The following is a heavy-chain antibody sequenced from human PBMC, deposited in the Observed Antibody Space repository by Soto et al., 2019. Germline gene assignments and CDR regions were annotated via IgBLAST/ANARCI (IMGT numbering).Heavy chain of an antibody. CDR1: GFTFSGYA. CDR3: ARGVPLGH. D-gene: IGHD3-16*01. CDR2: ISYDGSLK. J-gene: IGHJ4*02. Sequence: QVQLVESGGGVVQPGGSLRVSCAASGFTFSGYAMHWVRQAPGKGLEWVAFISYDGSLKYYADSVKGRFTTSRDNSQNTLYLQMNSLRPEDTAVYYCARGVPLGHWGQGALVTVSS. V-gene: IGHV3-30-3*01.